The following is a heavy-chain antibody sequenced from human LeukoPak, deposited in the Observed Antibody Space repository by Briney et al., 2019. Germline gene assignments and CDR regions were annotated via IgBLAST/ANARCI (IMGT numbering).Heavy chain of an antibody. CDR3: AKGRRQLANFDY. CDR1: GFTFSSYG. V-gene: IGHV3-23*01. D-gene: IGHD6-13*01. Sequence: GGSLRLSCVASGFTFSSYGMSWVRQVPGKGLEWVSGFGGGGGPTYYADSVKGRFTISRDNSKNTLYLQMNSLRADDTAVYYCAKGRRQLANFDYWGQGTLVTVSS. J-gene: IGHJ4*02. CDR2: FGGGGGPT.